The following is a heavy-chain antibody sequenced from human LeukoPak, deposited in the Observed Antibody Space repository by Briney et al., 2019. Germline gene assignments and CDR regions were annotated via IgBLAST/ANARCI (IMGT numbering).Heavy chain of an antibody. D-gene: IGHD2-2*01. V-gene: IGHV4-59*08. J-gene: IGHJ6*02. CDR3: ARHLLGYCSSTSCPTYGMDV. Sequence: SETLSLTCTVSGGSISSYYWSWIRQPPGKGLEWIGYIYYSGSTNYNPSLKSRVTISVDTSKNQFSLKLRSMTAADTAVYYCARHLLGYCSSTSCPTYGMDVWGQGTTVTVSS. CDR2: IYYSGST. CDR1: GGSISSYY.